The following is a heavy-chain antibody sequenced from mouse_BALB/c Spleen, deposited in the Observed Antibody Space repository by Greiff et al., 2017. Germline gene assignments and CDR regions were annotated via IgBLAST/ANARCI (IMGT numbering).Heavy chain of an antibody. CDR2: IRNKANGYTT. J-gene: IGHJ4*01. V-gene: IGHV7-3*02. Sequence: EVKVEESGGGLVQPGGSLRLSCATSGFTFTDYYMSWVRQPPGKALEWLGFIRNKANGYTTEYSASVKGRFTISRDNSQSILYLQMNTLRAEDSATYYCARDYYVDYWGQGTSVTVSS. D-gene: IGHD1-1*01. CDR3: ARDYYVDY. CDR1: GFTFTDYY.